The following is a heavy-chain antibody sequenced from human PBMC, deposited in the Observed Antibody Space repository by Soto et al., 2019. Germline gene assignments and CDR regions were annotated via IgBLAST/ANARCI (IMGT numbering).Heavy chain of an antibody. Sequence: SETLSLTCAVYGGSFSGYYWSWIRQPPGKGLEWIGEINHSGSTNYNPSLKSRVTISVDTSKNQFSLKLSSVTAADTAVYYCARSYYYDSSGYYWGQGTLVTVPQ. J-gene: IGHJ4*02. CDR1: GGSFSGYY. V-gene: IGHV4-34*01. CDR3: ARSYYYDSSGYY. CDR2: INHSGST. D-gene: IGHD3-22*01.